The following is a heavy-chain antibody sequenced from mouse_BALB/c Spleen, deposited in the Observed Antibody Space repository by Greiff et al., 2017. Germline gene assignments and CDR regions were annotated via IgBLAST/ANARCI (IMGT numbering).Heavy chain of an antibody. D-gene: IGHD1-1*01. V-gene: IGHV1-63*02. CDR3: ADYGSSPAWFAY. CDR1: GYTFTNYW. J-gene: IGHJ3*01. CDR2: IYPGGGYT. Sequence: QVQLQQSGAELVRPGTSVKISCKASGYTFTNYWLGWVKQRPGHGLEWIGDIYPGGGYTNYNENFKGKATLTADTSSSTAYMQLSSLTSEDSAVYFCADYGSSPAWFAYWGQGTLVTVSA.